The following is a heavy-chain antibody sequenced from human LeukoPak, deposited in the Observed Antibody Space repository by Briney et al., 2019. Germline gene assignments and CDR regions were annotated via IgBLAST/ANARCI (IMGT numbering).Heavy chain of an antibody. D-gene: IGHD1-14*01. V-gene: IGHV4-59*12. CDR2: IYYSGST. Sequence: SETLSLTCTVSGGSISSYYWSWIRQPPGKGLEWIGYIYYSGSTNYNPSLKSRVTISVYTSKNQFSLKLSSVTAADTAVYYCARAYNRFYYYYMDVWGKGTTVTVSS. J-gene: IGHJ6*03. CDR1: GGSISSYY. CDR3: ARAYNRFYYYYMDV.